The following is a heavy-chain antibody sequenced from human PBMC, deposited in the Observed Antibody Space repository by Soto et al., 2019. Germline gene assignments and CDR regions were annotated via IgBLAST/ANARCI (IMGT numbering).Heavy chain of an antibody. V-gene: IGHV3-74*01. CDR3: ARDQGYCSGGSCYVAGY. J-gene: IGHJ4*02. CDR1: GFTFSTYW. Sequence: EVQLVESGGGLVQPGGSLTLSCAASGFTFSTYWMHWVRQAPGKGLVWVSRINSDGSTTDYADSVRGRFTISRDNAKNTLYLQINSVSAEDTAVYYCARDQGYCSGGSCYVAGYWGQGTLVTVSS. D-gene: IGHD2-15*01. CDR2: INSDGSTT.